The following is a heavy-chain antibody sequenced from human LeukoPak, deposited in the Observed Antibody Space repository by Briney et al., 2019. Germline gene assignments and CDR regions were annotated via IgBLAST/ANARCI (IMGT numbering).Heavy chain of an antibody. V-gene: IGHV1-69*13. D-gene: IGHD2-15*01. CDR1: GYTFNNHY. CDR3: AREVVSSPSYLDS. CDR2: IIPIFGTA. J-gene: IGHJ4*02. Sequence: SVKVSCKASGYTFNNHYMYWVRQAPGQGLEWMGGIIPIFGTANYAQKFQGRVTITADESTSTAYMELSSLRSEDTAVYYCAREVVSSPSYLDSWGQGTLVTVSS.